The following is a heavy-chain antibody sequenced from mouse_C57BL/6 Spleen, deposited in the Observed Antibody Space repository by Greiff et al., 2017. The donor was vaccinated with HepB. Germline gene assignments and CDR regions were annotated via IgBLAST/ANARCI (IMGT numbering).Heavy chain of an antibody. J-gene: IGHJ2*01. CDR1: GYTFTSYG. CDR3: ARSLGYDYDVDFDY. V-gene: IGHV1-81*01. CDR2: IYPRSGNT. D-gene: IGHD2-4*01. Sequence: QVQLQQSGAELARPGASVKLSCKASGYTFTSYGISWVKQRTGQGLEWIGEIYPRSGNTYYNEKFKGKATLTADKSSSTAYMELRSLTSEDSAVYFCARSLGYDYDVDFDYWGQGTTLTVSS.